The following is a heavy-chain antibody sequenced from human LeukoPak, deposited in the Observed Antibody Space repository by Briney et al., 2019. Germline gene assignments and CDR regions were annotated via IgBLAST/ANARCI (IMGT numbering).Heavy chain of an antibody. CDR2: LHTSGSS. Sequence: PSETLSLTCTVSGGSISGYYWGWIRQPAGKGPQWIGRLHTSGSSSYNPSLKSRVTISVDKSKNQFSLKLSSVTAADTALYYCARASPSGGYMDVWGKGTTVTVSS. V-gene: IGHV4-4*07. D-gene: IGHD3-10*01. CDR3: ARASPSGGYMDV. CDR1: GGSISGYY. J-gene: IGHJ6*03.